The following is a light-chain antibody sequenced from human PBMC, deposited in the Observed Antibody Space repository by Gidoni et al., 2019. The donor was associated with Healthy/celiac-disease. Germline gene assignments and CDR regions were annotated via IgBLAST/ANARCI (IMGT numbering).Light chain of an antibody. CDR3: QQRSNWPLLT. J-gene: IGKJ4*01. V-gene: IGKV3-11*01. CDR1: QSVSSY. Sequence: EILLTQSPATLSLSPGERATLSCRASQSVSSYLTWYQQKPGQAPRRLIYDASNRATGIPARFSGSGSGTDFTLTISSLEPEDFAVYYCQQRSNWPLLTFGGGTKVEIK. CDR2: DAS.